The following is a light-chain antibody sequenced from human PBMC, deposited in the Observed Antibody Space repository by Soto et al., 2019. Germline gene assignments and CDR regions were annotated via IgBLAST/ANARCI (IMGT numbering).Light chain of an antibody. Sequence: QSALTQPASVSGSPGQSITISCTGTSSDVGGYNLVSWYQHYPGKAPKLKIYEVSNRPSGVSNRFSGSKSGNTASLTISGLQPEDEADYYCCSYTSSDTWVFGGGTKLTVL. V-gene: IGLV2-14*01. CDR3: CSYTSSDTWV. CDR2: EVS. CDR1: SSDVGGYNL. J-gene: IGLJ3*02.